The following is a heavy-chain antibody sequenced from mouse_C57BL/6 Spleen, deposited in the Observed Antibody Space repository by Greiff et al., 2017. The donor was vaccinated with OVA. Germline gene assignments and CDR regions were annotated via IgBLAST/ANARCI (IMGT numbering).Heavy chain of an antibody. Sequence: VQLQQPGAELVKPGASVKLSCKASGYTFTSYWMHWVKQRPGQGLEWIGMIHPNSGSTNYNEKFKSKATLTVDKSSSTAYMQLSSLTSEDSAVYYCARRSYDYDKDWFAYWGQGTLVTVSA. CDR3: ARRSYDYDKDWFAY. J-gene: IGHJ3*01. CDR2: IHPNSGST. V-gene: IGHV1-64*01. CDR1: GYTFTSYW. D-gene: IGHD2-4*01.